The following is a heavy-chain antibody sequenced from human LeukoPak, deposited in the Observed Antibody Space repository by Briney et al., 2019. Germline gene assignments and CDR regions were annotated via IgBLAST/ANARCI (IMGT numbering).Heavy chain of an antibody. Sequence: ASVKVSCKASGYTFTSYGISWVRQAPGQGLEWMGWISAYNGNTNYAQKLQGRVTMTTDTSTSTVYMELSSLRSEDTAVYYCARGREGSGSYCNFDYWGQGTLVTVSS. D-gene: IGHD3-10*01. CDR3: ARGREGSGSYCNFDY. CDR2: ISAYNGNT. V-gene: IGHV1-18*01. CDR1: GYTFTSYG. J-gene: IGHJ4*02.